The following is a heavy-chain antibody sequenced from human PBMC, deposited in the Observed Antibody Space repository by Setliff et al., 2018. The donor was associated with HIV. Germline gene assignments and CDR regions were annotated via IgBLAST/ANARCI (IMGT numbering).Heavy chain of an antibody. J-gene: IGHJ1*01. Sequence: GASVKVSCKASGYTFTSYYMHRVRQAPGQGLEWMGIINPSSGSTTYAQKFQGRVTMTRDTSTSTVYMELSSLRSEDTAVHYCARDPAPSSSASYFQHWGQGTPVTVSS. CDR3: ARDPAPSSSASYFQH. V-gene: IGHV1-46*01. D-gene: IGHD6-6*01. CDR2: INPSSGST. CDR1: GYTFTSYY.